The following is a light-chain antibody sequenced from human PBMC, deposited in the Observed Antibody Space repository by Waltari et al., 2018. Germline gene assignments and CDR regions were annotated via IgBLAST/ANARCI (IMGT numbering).Light chain of an antibody. CDR3: QQRGDWPLT. Sequence: EIVLTQSPGTLSLSPGERAILSCRASQSVSNYLAWYQQKPGQAPRLLIFESSKRATGPPGRFSGSGSGTDFTLTISSLEPEDFAVYYCQQRGDWPLTFGQGTKLEI. V-gene: IGKV3-11*01. CDR2: ESS. J-gene: IGKJ2*01. CDR1: QSVSNY.